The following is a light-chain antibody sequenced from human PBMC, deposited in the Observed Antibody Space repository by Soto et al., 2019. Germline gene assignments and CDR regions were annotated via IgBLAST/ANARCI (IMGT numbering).Light chain of an antibody. CDR1: QGIRND. Sequence: AIQMTQSPSSLSASVGDRVTITCRASQGIRNDLNWYQQKPGKAPKLLIYGASTSQSGVPSRFSGSGSGTEFTLTISSLQPDDFATYYCQQYDSHPMYTFGQGTKVDIK. CDR2: GAS. J-gene: IGKJ2*01. V-gene: IGKV1-6*01. CDR3: QQYDSHPMYT.